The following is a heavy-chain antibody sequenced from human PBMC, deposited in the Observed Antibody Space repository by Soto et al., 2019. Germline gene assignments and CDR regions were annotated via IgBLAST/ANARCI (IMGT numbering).Heavy chain of an antibody. J-gene: IGHJ6*03. CDR3: ASPLRMITSNYMDV. CDR1: GFTFSSYS. D-gene: IGHD3-16*01. CDR2: ISSSSSTI. Sequence: GGSLRLSCAASGFTFSSYSMNWVRQAPGKGLEWVSYISSSSSTIYYADSVKGRFTISRDNAKNSLYLQRNSLRAEDTAVYYCASPLRMITSNYMDVWGKGPRSPSP. V-gene: IGHV3-48*01.